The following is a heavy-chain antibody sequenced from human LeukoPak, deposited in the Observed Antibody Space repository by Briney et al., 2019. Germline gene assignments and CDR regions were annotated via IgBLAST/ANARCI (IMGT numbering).Heavy chain of an antibody. CDR2: ISSSGSTI. CDR3: ARDKGTYYYDSSPEGY. Sequence: GGSLRLSCAASGFTSSSVEMNCVARAQGQGRKGVNYISSSGSTIYYADSVKGRFPISRDNAKNSLYLQMNSLRAEDTAVYYCARDKGTYYYDSSPEGYWGQGTLVTVSS. D-gene: IGHD3-22*01. J-gene: IGHJ4*02. V-gene: IGHV3-48*03. CDR1: GFTSSSVE.